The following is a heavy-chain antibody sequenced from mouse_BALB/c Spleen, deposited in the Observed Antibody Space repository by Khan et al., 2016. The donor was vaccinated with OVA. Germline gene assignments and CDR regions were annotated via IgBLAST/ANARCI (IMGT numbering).Heavy chain of an antibody. Sequence: DLVKPGASVKLSCKASGYTFTSYWINWIKQRPGQGLEWIGRIAPGSGSTYYNEMFKGKATLTVDTSSSTAYIQLGSLSSEDSAVYFCARYYGSSYYFDYCGQGPTLTVSS. D-gene: IGHD1-1*01. CDR1: GYTFTSYW. J-gene: IGHJ2*01. CDR3: ARYYGSSYYFDY. V-gene: IGHV1S41*01. CDR2: IAPGSGST.